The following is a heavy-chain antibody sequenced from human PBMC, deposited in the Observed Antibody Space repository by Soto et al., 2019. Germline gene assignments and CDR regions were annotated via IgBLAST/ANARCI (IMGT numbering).Heavy chain of an antibody. Sequence: QVQLVQSGAEVKKPGASVKVSCKASGYTFTRYGISWVRQAAGQGLEWMGWFSAYNGNTNYAQKLHGRVTMTTDTSTSTADMELRSLRSDETAVYYCAREGYCIITSCRQYDYYGMDVWGQGTTVTVSS. CDR2: FSAYNGNT. J-gene: IGHJ6*02. D-gene: IGHD2-2*01. V-gene: IGHV1-18*01. CDR1: GYTFTRYG. CDR3: AREGYCIITSCRQYDYYGMDV.